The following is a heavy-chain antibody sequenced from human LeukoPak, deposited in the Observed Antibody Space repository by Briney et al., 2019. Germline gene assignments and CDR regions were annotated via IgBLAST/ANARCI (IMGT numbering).Heavy chain of an antibody. Sequence: GGSLRLSCAASGFTFSSYSMNWVRQAPGKGLEWVSYISSSGSTIYYADSVKGRFTISRDNAKNSLYLQMNSLRDEDTAVYYCARDEGSGYDYFSTFWGQGTLVTVSS. V-gene: IGHV3-48*02. CDR3: ARDEGSGYDYFSTF. CDR2: ISSSGSTI. D-gene: IGHD5-12*01. J-gene: IGHJ4*02. CDR1: GFTFSSYS.